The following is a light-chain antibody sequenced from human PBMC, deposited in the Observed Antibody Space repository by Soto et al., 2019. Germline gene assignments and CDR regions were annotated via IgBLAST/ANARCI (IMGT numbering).Light chain of an antibody. J-gene: IGKJ4*01. Sequence: EIVLTQSPGTLSLSPGERATLSCRASQSVSSSYLAWYQQKPGQAPRLLIYGTSNRATGIPARFSGSGSGTDFTLTISSLEPEDFAVYYCQQRVNWRLIFGGGTKVDIK. CDR1: QSVSSSY. V-gene: IGKV3D-20*02. CDR3: QQRVNWRLI. CDR2: GTS.